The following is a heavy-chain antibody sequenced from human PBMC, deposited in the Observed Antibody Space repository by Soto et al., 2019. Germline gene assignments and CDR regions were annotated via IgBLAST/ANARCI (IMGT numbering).Heavy chain of an antibody. CDR2: IRGNGDPP. Sequence: VGSLRLSCSASGFTFSSYAMHWARQAPGKGLEYVSGIRGNGDPPFYADSVKGRFIISRDNSKNTLFLQMSSLSADDTAVYYCVKSRGGNNFDFFDWGQGALVTVSS. V-gene: IGHV3-64D*06. CDR1: GFTFSSYA. CDR3: VKSRGGNNFDFFD. J-gene: IGHJ4*02. D-gene: IGHD5-12*01.